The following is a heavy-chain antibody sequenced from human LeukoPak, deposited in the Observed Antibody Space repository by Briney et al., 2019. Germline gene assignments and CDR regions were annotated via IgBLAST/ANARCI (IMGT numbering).Heavy chain of an antibody. CDR1: GGSISSGSYY. Sequence: SETLSLTCTVSGGSISSGSYYWSWIRQPAGKGLEWIGRIYTSGSTNYNPSLKSRVTISVDTSKNQFSLKLSSVTAADTAVYYCARANVVVTAMPRRGFDYWGQGTLVTVSS. CDR3: ARANVVVTAMPRRGFDY. J-gene: IGHJ4*02. CDR2: IYTSGST. V-gene: IGHV4-61*02. D-gene: IGHD2-21*02.